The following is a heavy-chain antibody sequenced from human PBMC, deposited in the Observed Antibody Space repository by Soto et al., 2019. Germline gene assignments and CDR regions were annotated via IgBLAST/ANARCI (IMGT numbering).Heavy chain of an antibody. CDR2: IGGSNTDR. CDR1: RFIFSDYA. CDR3: AKDAVSYNGKWDWFDS. V-gene: IGHV3-23*01. D-gene: IGHD1-26*01. J-gene: IGHJ5*01. Sequence: DVQLLQSGGGLVQPGGSLTLSCAASRFIFSDYAMNWVRQAPGKGLEWVSSIGGSNTDRYYADSVKGRFIISRDNSKNTMYLQMNRLRDDDTAVYYCAKDAVSYNGKWDWFDSWGQGTLVTVS.